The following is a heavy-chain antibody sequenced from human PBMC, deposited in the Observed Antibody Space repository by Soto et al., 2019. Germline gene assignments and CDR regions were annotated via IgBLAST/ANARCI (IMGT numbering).Heavy chain of an antibody. J-gene: IGHJ4*02. CDR2: ISSSGSTI. CDR1: GFTFSDYS. CDR3: ARKAPPIDY. Sequence: QVQLVESGGGLVKPGGSLRLSCAASGFTFSDYSMSWIRQAPGKGLEWVSYISSSGSTIYYADTAKGRITNTRNNAKISLYLQMNSLRAEDTAVYYCARKAPPIDYCGQGTLVTVSS. V-gene: IGHV3-11*01.